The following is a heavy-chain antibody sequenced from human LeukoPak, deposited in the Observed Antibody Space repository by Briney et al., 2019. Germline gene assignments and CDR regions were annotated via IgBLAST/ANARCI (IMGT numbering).Heavy chain of an antibody. J-gene: IGHJ6*03. CDR3: ATDPRTTVFGTFRYYYMDV. D-gene: IGHD3-3*01. CDR1: GYTFTTYG. Sequence: ASVKVSCKASGYTFTTYGINWVRQAPGQGLEWLSWIDTYNGNTNYVQKLQDRVTVTTDTSTSTAYMELRSLRSDDTAVYYCATDPRTTVFGTFRYYYMDVWGEGTTVAVSS. V-gene: IGHV1-18*01. CDR2: IDTYNGNT.